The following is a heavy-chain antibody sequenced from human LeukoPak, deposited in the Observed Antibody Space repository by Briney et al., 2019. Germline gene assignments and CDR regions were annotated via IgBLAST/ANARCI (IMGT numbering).Heavy chain of an antibody. CDR1: GDSVSNNSAV. V-gene: IGHV6-1*01. CDR3: VRSQYWRFDD. J-gene: IGHJ4*02. CDR2: TYYRSKWYN. Sequence: SQTLSLTCAISGDSVSNNSAVWNWIRQSPSRGLEWLGRTYYRSKWYNDYGASVKSRITVNPGTSKNQFSLQLNSVTPEDTAVYYCVRSQYWRFDDWGQGTLDTVSS. D-gene: IGHD2-8*02.